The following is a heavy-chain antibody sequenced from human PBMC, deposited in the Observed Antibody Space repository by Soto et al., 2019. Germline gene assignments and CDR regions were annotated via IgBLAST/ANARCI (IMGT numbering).Heavy chain of an antibody. CDR3: ARITIFGVGQYYYCYYYMDV. V-gene: IGHV1-18*01. CDR1: GYTFTSYG. Sequence: QVQLVQSGAEVKKPGASVKVSCKASGYTFTSYGISWVRQAPGQGLEWMGWISAYNGNTNYAQKLQGRVTMTTDTATSTAYMELRSLRSDYTAVYYCARITIFGVGQYYYCYYYMDVWGKGTTVTVSS. CDR2: ISAYNGNT. D-gene: IGHD3-3*01. J-gene: IGHJ6*03.